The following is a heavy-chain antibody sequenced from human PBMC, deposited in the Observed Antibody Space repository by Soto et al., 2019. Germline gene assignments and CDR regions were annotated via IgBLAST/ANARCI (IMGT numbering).Heavy chain of an antibody. V-gene: IGHV4-30-4*01. CDR1: GGSISSGDYY. D-gene: IGHD3-22*01. J-gene: IGHJ4*02. Sequence: QVQLQESGPGLVKPSQTLSLTCTVSGGSISSGDYYWSWIRQPPGKGLEWIGYIYYSGSTYYNPSLKSRVTISVDTSKNQFSLKLSSVTAADTAVYSCARDGDSSGYWGYFDYWGQGTLVTVSS. CDR3: ARDGDSSGYWGYFDY. CDR2: IYYSGST.